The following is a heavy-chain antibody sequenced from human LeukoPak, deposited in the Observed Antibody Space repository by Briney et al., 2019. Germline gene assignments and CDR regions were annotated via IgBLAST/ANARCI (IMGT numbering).Heavy chain of an antibody. CDR3: ARAALEYCGGDCLDY. CDR1: GFAFSSYS. J-gene: IGHJ4*02. CDR2: ISSDGDNT. V-gene: IGHV3-64*02. D-gene: IGHD2-21*01. Sequence: GGSLRLSCAASGFAFSSYSMHWVRQAPGKGLEYVSVISSDGDNTYYADSVKGRFTISRDNSKNTLYLQMGSLRAEDMAVYYCARAALEYCGGDCLDYWGQGTLVTVPS.